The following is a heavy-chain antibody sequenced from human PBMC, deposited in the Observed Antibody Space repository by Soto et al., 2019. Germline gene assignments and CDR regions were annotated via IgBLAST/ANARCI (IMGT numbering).Heavy chain of an antibody. CDR1: GFTFSSYG. V-gene: IGHV3-30*18. CDR2: ISYDGSNK. Sequence: GGSLRLSCAASGFTFSSYGMHWVRQAPGKGLEWVAVISYDGSNKYYADSVKGRFTISRDNSKNTLYLQMNSLRAEDTAVYYCAKDGELWFGEFLYYYYMDVWGKGTTVTVSS. CDR3: AKDGELWFGEFLYYYYMDV. D-gene: IGHD3-10*01. J-gene: IGHJ6*03.